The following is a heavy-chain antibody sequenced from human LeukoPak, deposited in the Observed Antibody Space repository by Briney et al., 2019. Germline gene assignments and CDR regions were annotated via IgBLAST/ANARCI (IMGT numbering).Heavy chain of an antibody. J-gene: IGHJ6*04. CDR3: ARGDYAMDV. V-gene: IGHV1-8*03. CDR2: MNPNSGNT. CDR1: GGTFSSYA. Sequence: ASVKVSCKASGGTFSSYAISWVRQAPGQGLEWMGWMNPNSGNTGYAQKFQGRVTITRNTSISTAYMELSSLRSEDTAVYYCARGDYAMDVWGKGTTVTVSS.